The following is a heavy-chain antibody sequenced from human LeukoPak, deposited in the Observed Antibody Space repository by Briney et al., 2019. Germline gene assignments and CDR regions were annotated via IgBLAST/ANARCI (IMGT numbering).Heavy chain of an antibody. Sequence: SETLSLTCSVSGGSISRSSYYWTWIRQSPGRGLEWIGNTYYSGSTLYNPSLKSRVTISVDTSKNQFSLKLSSVTAADTALYFCARQKASSSWYYFDLWGQGTLVTVSS. V-gene: IGHV4-39*01. CDR1: GGSISRSSYY. CDR2: TYYSGST. D-gene: IGHD6-13*01. CDR3: ARQKASSSWYYFDL. J-gene: IGHJ4*02.